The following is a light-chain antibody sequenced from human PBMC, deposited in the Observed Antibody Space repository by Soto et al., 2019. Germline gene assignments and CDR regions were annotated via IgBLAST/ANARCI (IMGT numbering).Light chain of an antibody. J-gene: IGLJ7*01. Sequence: QSVLTQPASVSGSPGQSITVSCTGTSSDVGAYNLVSWYQQHPGKAPRLIIYEGTKRPSGISHRFSGSKSDNTASLTISGLRAEDEAHYHCCSYAGSRTVVFGGGTQLTVL. CDR1: SSDVGAYNL. CDR3: CSYAGSRTVV. V-gene: IGLV2-23*01. CDR2: EGT.